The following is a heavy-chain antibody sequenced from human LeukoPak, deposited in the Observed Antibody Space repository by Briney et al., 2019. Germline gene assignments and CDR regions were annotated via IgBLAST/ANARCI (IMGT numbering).Heavy chain of an antibody. V-gene: IGHV4-4*07. CDR3: ARDSDGRYCSGGSCADAFDI. CDR1: GGSISSYY. Sequence: PSETLSLTCTVSGGSISSYYWSWIRQPAGKGLEWIGRIYTSGSTNYNPSLKSRVTMSVDTSKNQFSLKLSSVTAADTAVYYCARDSDGRYCSGGSCADAFDIWGQGTMVTVSS. CDR2: IYTSGST. D-gene: IGHD2-15*01. J-gene: IGHJ3*02.